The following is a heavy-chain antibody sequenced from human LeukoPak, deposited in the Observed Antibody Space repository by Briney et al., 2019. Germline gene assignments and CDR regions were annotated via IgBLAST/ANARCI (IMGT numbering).Heavy chain of an antibody. V-gene: IGHV5-51*01. Sequence: GESLKISCKGSGYSFTSYWIGWVRQMPGKGLEWTGIIYPGDSDTRYSPSFQGQVTISADKSISTAYLQWSSLKASDTAMYYCARQRMTMVRGVTDFDAFDIWGQGTMVTVSS. CDR3: ARQRMTMVRGVTDFDAFDI. CDR1: GYSFTSYW. D-gene: IGHD3-10*01. J-gene: IGHJ3*02. CDR2: IYPGDSDT.